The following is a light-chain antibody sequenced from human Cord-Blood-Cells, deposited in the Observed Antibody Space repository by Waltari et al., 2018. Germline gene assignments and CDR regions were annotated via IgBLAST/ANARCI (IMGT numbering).Light chain of an antibody. Sequence: EIVMTQSPATLSVSPGARATLSCRASPSVSSNVAWYQQKPGQAPRLLIYGASTRATGIPARFSGSGSGTEFTLTISSLQSEDFAVYYCQQYNNWPMYTFGQGTKLEIK. V-gene: IGKV3-15*01. CDR2: GAS. CDR1: PSVSSN. CDR3: QQYNNWPMYT. J-gene: IGKJ2*01.